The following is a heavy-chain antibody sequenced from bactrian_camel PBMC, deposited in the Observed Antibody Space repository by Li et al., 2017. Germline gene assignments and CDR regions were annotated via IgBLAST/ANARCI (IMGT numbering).Heavy chain of an antibody. CDR2: IEDGDST. J-gene: IGHJ4*01. V-gene: IGHV3S57*01. CDR3: AADLGSGVAVGPVLWGCRFGV. D-gene: IGHD3*01. Sequence: HVQLVESGGGSVQAGGSLTLSCKASSSHYSGVCMGWFRQAPGKGREGVAVIEDGDSTAYADSVKGRFTISVDVAENTLYLQMNSLKPEDNATYYCAADLGSGVAVGPVLWGCRFGVWGQGTQVTVS. CDR1: SSHYSGVC.